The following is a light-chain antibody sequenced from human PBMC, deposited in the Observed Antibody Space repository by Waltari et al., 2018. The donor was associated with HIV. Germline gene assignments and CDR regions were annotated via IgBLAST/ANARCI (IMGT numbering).Light chain of an antibody. J-gene: IGKJ4*01. CDR3: QQAKTFPHT. CDR2: EAS. Sequence: DIQMTQSPSSVSVAVGGAVSINCRASQNIGKTLAWYQLKSNKTPTLLIYEASRLDDGVPARFSGSGSKSNFSLDITNRQPEDYGIYVCQQAKTFPHTFAGGTRVE. V-gene: IGKV1-12*01. CDR1: QNIGKT.